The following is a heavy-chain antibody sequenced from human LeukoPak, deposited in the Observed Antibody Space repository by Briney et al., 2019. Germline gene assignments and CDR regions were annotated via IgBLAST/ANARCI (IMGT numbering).Heavy chain of an antibody. D-gene: IGHD4-17*01. J-gene: IGHJ4*02. CDR2: VSSSGSNT. CDR3: ARVAREDYGDSTHHYFDY. CDR1: GLTFSDFY. V-gene: IGHV3-11*01. Sequence: GGSLRLSCAASGLTFSDFYMTWIRQAPGKGLEWVSYVSSSGSNTYYAHSVKGRFTISRDNAKNSLYLQMNSLRAEDTAVYYCARVAREDYGDSTHHYFDYWGQGTLVTVSS.